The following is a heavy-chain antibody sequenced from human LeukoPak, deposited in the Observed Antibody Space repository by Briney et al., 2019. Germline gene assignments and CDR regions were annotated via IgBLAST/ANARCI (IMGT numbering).Heavy chain of an antibody. J-gene: IGHJ4*02. D-gene: IGHD1-26*01. CDR2: IYSDGST. Sequence: GGSLRLSCAASGFTVSSNYMSWVRQAPGKGLEWVSIIYSDGSTYYADSVKGRFTISRDTSKNTLYLQMNSLRAEDTAVYYCARIYSGSHYSWGQGTLVTISS. V-gene: IGHV3-53*01. CDR3: ARIYSGSHYS. CDR1: GFTVSSNY.